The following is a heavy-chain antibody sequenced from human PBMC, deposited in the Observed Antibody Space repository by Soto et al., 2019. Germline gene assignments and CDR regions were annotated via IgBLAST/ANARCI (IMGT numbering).Heavy chain of an antibody. J-gene: IGHJ6*02. CDR1: GYTFTNYD. Sequence: QVHLVQSGAEVKKHGASVKVSCKASGYTFTNYDINWVRQAPGQGLEWMGWISTYTGNTNYAQKLQGRVTMTTDTSTSTAYKELRSLRSDDTAVYYCARGYYYGSGRPTPGGMDVWGQGTTVTVSS. CDR2: ISTYTGNT. V-gene: IGHV1-18*01. CDR3: ARGYYYGSGRPTPGGMDV. D-gene: IGHD3-10*01.